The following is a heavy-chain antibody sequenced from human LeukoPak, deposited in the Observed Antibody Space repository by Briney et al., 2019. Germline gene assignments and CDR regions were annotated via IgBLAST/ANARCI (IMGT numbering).Heavy chain of an antibody. CDR3: ARVNAWFGELYGYAFDI. Sequence: EASVKVSCKASGYTFTSYGISWVRQAPGQGLEWMGWISAYNGNTNYAQKLQGRVTMTTDTSTSTAYMELRSLRSDDTAVYYCARVNAWFGELYGYAFDIWGQGTMVTVSS. CDR2: ISAYNGNT. V-gene: IGHV1-18*01. J-gene: IGHJ3*02. CDR1: GYTFTSYG. D-gene: IGHD3-10*01.